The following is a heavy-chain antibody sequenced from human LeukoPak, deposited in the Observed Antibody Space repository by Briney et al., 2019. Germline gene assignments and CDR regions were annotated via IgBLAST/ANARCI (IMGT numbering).Heavy chain of an antibody. J-gene: IGHJ6*03. V-gene: IGHV3-7*01. CDR1: GFTFSGNW. Sequence: PGGSLRLSCAASGFTFSGNWMSWVRQAPGKGLEWLANIDQDGSGKYYMDSVKGRFTISRDNAKNSLYLQMNSLRAEDTAVYYCTRHEDYYYYYMDVWGKGTTVTVSS. CDR3: TRHEDYYYYYMDV. CDR2: IDQDGSGK.